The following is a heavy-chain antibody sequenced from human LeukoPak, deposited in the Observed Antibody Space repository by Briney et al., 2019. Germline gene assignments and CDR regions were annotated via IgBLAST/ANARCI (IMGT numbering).Heavy chain of an antibody. CDR2: INHSGST. J-gene: IGHJ4*02. CDR1: GGSFSGYY. D-gene: IGHD4-17*01. Sequence: SETLSLTCAVYGGSFSGYYWSWIRQPPGKGLEWIGEINHSGSTNYNPSLKSRVTISVDTSKNQFSLKLSSVTAADTAVYYCARGERRLDFDYWGQGTLVTVSS. CDR3: ARGERRLDFDY. V-gene: IGHV4-34*01.